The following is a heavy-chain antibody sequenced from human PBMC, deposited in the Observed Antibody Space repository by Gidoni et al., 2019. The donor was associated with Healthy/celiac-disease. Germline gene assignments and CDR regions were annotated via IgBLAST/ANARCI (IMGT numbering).Heavy chain of an antibody. V-gene: IGHV3-23*01. Sequence: EVQLLESGGGVVQPGGSLRLSCAASGFTCSSYAMSWVRQAPGKGLEWVSAISGSGGSTYYADSVKGRFTISRDNSKNTLYLQMNSLRAEDTAVYYCAKRLLWFREFPYYYYGMDVWGQGTTVTVSS. J-gene: IGHJ6*02. CDR1: GFTCSSYA. D-gene: IGHD3-10*01. CDR3: AKRLLWFREFPYYYYGMDV. CDR2: ISGSGGST.